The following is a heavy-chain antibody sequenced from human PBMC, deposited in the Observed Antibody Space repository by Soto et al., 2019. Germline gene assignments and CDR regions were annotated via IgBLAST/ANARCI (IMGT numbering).Heavy chain of an antibody. D-gene: IGHD6-19*01. CDR2: IIPIFGTA. Sequence: QVQLVQSGAEVKKPGSSVKVSCKASGGTFSSYAISWVRQAPGQGLEWMGGIIPIFGTANYAQKFQGRVTITQDKSTSTSYMALSRIRYEDTAVYSFSIPPVVSGRGYFDYWGQGTLVTVSS. J-gene: IGHJ4*02. CDR1: GGTFSSYA. CDR3: SIPPVVSGRGYFDY. V-gene: IGHV1-69*14.